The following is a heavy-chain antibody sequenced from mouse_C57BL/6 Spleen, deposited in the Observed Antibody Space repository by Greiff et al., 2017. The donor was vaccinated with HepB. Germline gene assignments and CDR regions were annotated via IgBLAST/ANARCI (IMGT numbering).Heavy chain of an antibody. CDR3: ARKGDYDYDVLAY. J-gene: IGHJ3*01. D-gene: IGHD2-4*01. V-gene: IGHV1-47*01. CDR2: FHPYNDDT. Sequence: QVQLKQSGAELVKPGASVKMSCKASGYTFTTYPIEWMKQNHGKSLEWIGNFHPYNDDTNYNEKFKGKATLTVEKSSSTAYLELSRLTSDDAAVYYCARKGDYDYDVLAYWGQRTLVTVSA. CDR1: GYTFTTYP.